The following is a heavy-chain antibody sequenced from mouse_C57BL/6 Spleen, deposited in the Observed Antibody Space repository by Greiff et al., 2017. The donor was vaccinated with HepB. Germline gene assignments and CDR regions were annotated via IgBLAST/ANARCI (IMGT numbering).Heavy chain of an antibody. CDR3: TRDQLPSWFAY. J-gene: IGHJ3*01. D-gene: IGHD2-1*01. CDR2: ISSGGDYI. CDR1: GFTFSSYA. Sequence: EVNVVESGEGLVKPGGSLKLSCAASGFTFSSYAMSWVRQTPEKRLEWVAYISSGGDYIYYADTVKGRFTISRDNARNTLYLQMSSLKSEDTAMYYCTRDQLPSWFAYWGQGTLVTVSA. V-gene: IGHV5-9-1*02.